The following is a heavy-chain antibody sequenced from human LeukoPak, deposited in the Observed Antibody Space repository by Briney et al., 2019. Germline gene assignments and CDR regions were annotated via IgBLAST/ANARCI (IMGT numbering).Heavy chain of an antibody. V-gene: IGHV1-2*02. J-gene: IGHJ4*02. CDR2: INPDSGDT. Sequence: AASVKVSCKASGYTFTSYGISWVRQAPGQGLEWMGWINPDSGDTEYSQRFQGRITLTSDTSVTTAYMELSSLRSDDTAIFYCATVASIRRFYFDFWGQGTLVTVSS. CDR1: GYTFTSYG. D-gene: IGHD3-3*01. CDR3: ATVASIRRFYFDF.